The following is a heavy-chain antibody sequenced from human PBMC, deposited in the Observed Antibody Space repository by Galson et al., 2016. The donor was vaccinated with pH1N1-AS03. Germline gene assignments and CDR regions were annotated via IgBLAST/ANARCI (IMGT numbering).Heavy chain of an antibody. J-gene: IGHJ4*02. CDR3: ARGNGRNLYC. D-gene: IGHD2-8*01. CDR2: ISISGSYV. CDR1: RFTFSSYS. V-gene: IGHV3-21*01. Sequence: SLRLSCAASRFTFSSYSMNWVRQAPGKGLEWVSSISISGSYVYYADSVKGRFTISRDNAKNTLYLQMNSLRAEDTAVYYCARGNGRNLYCWGRGTLVTVSS.